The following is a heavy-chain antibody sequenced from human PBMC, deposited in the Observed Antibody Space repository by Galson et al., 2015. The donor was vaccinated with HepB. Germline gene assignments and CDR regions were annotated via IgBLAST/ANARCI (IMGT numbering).Heavy chain of an antibody. D-gene: IGHD3-10*01. CDR3: ARAKEGRGYFDY. J-gene: IGHJ4*02. CDR2: AYHSGGT. V-gene: IGHV4-4*02. Sequence: TLSLTCAVSGDSISNDRWWSWVRQPPGEGLEWMGEAYHSGGTNYRPSLKSRVTISVDKSKNQFSLKLTSVTAADTAVYYCARAKEGRGYFDYWGQGTLVTVSS. CDR1: GDSISNDRW.